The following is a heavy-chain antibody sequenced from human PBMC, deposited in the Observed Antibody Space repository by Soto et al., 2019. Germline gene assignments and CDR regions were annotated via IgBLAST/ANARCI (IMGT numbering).Heavy chain of an antibody. CDR2: ISGSGGST. CDR3: AKDLEDIVVVPAAMPDVGGAYNWFDP. V-gene: IGHV3-23*01. J-gene: IGHJ5*02. CDR1: GFTFSSYA. Sequence: GGSLRLSCAASGFTFSSYAMSWVRQAPGKGLEWVSAISGSGGSTYYADSVKGRFTISRDNSKNTLYLQMNSLRAEDTAVYYCAKDLEDIVVVPAAMPDVGGAYNWFDPWGQGTLVTVSS. D-gene: IGHD2-2*01.